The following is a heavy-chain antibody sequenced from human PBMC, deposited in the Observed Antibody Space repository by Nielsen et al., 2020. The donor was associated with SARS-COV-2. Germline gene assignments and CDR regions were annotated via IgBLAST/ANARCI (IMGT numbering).Heavy chain of an antibody. D-gene: IGHD3-3*01. CDR3: ARDSRPSLGAYYDFWSGYYTLGVNGMDV. J-gene: IGHJ6*02. CDR2: ISGSGGST. CDR1: GFTFSSYA. Sequence: GESLKISCAASGFTFSSYAMSWVRQAPGKGLEWVSAISGSGGSTYYADSVKGRFTISRDDSKNTLYLQMNSLRAEDTAVYYCARDSRPSLGAYYDFWSGYYTLGVNGMDVWGQGTTVTVSS. V-gene: IGHV3-23*01.